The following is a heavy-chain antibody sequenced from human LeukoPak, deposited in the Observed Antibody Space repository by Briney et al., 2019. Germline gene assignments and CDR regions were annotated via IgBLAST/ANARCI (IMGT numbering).Heavy chain of an antibody. CDR3: AREAAGEPPAFDY. CDR2: IWYDGSNK. CDR1: GFTLSSYG. J-gene: IGHJ4*02. V-gene: IGHV3-33*01. Sequence: GGSLRLSCAASGFTLSSYGMHWVRQAPGKGLEWVAVIWYDGSNKYYADSVKGRFTISRDNSKNTLYLQMNSLRAEDTAVYYCAREAAGEPPAFDYWGQGTLVTVSS. D-gene: IGHD3-10*01.